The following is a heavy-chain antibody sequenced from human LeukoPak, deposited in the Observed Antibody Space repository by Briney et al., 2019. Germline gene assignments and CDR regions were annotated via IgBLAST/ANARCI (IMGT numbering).Heavy chain of an antibody. CDR3: ARASYCSSTSCYVGFGSYRRFDP. V-gene: IGHV1-18*01. Sequence: ASVKVSCKASGYTFTSYGISWVRQAPGQGLEWMGWISAYNGNTNYAQKLQGRVTMTTDTSTSTAYMELRSLRSDDTAVYYCARASYCSSTSCYVGFGSYRRFDPWGQGTLVTVSS. CDR1: GYTFTSYG. D-gene: IGHD2-2*01. CDR2: ISAYNGNT. J-gene: IGHJ5*02.